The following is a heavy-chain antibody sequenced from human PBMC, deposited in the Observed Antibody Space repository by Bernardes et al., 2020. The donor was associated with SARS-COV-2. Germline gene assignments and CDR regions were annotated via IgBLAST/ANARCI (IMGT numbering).Heavy chain of an antibody. Sequence: ASVKVSCKTSGYTFTDYYIHWVRQAPGQGLEWMGWINPNSGGTDCAQKFQDRVTMTRDTSISTAYMELNRVRSDDTALYYCARCDSSTFIPLDIWGQVTMVTVSS. D-gene: IGHD2-2*01. CDR1: GYTFTDYY. CDR2: INPNSGGT. J-gene: IGHJ3*02. CDR3: ARCDSSTFIPLDI. V-gene: IGHV1-2*02.